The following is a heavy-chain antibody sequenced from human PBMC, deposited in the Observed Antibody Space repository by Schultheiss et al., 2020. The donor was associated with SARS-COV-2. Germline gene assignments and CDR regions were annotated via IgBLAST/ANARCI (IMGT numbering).Heavy chain of an antibody. CDR2: ISYDGSNK. D-gene: IGHD2-2*01. J-gene: IGHJ6*02. Sequence: GGSLRLSCVGSGFTFSRHWMGWVRQTPGKGLEWVAVISYDGSNKYYADSVKGRFTISRDNSKNTLYLQMNSLTAEDTAVYYCARLLPSSMRAMDVWGRGTTVTVSS. CDR1: GFTFSRHW. CDR3: ARLLPSSMRAMDV. V-gene: IGHV3-30*03.